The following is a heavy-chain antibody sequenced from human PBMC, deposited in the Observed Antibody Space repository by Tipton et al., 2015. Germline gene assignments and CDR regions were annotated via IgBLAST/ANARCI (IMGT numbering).Heavy chain of an antibody. D-gene: IGHD6-19*01. J-gene: IGHJ5*02. CDR2: IYKSGTSM. CDR1: GFTFSSYE. Sequence: SLRLSCAASGFTFSSYEMNWVRQAPGKGLEWISNIYKSGTSMYYADSLKGRFTISRDNAKNSLYLQMNSLRAEDTAVYYCARARGSGWVGTWGQGTLVTVSS. V-gene: IGHV3-48*03. CDR3: ARARGSGWVGT.